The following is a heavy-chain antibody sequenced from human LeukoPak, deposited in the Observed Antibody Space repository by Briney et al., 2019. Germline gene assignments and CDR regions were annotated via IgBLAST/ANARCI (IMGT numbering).Heavy chain of an antibody. CDR3: ASNQRIEPRPHYYGMDV. CDR2: IIPIFGIA. D-gene: IGHD6-6*01. J-gene: IGHJ6*02. Sequence: GSSVKVSCKASGGTFSSYAISWVGQAPGQGLEWMGRIIPIFGIANYAQKFQGRVTITADKSTSTAYMELSSLRSEDTAVYYCASNQRIEPRPHYYGMDVWGQGTTVTVSS. V-gene: IGHV1-69*04. CDR1: GGTFSSYA.